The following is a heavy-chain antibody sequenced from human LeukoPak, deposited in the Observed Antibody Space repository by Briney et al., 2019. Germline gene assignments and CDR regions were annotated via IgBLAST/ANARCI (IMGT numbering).Heavy chain of an antibody. CDR3: ARDEQLDNYYYYYGMDV. Sequence: GGSLRLSCAASGFTFSSYGMRWVRQAPGKGLEWVAVISYDGSNKYYADSVKGRFTISRDNSKNTLYLQMNSLRAEDTAVYYCARDEQLDNYYYYYGMDVWGQGTTVTVSS. CDR2: ISYDGSNK. CDR1: GFTFSSYG. V-gene: IGHV3-30*03. J-gene: IGHJ6*02. D-gene: IGHD6-13*01.